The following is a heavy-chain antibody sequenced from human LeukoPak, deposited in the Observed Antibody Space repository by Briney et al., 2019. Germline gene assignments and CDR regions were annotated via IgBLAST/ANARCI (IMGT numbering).Heavy chain of an antibody. CDR2: ISSSSPYI. V-gene: IGHV3-21*01. Sequence: PGGSLRLSCAASGFTFSDYSMNWVRQAPGKGLEWVASISSSSPYIYYTDSVKGRFTISRDNAKNSLYLQMNSLRAEDTAVYYCARDFHRYSSSWDDAFDIWGQGTMVTVSS. CDR1: GFTFSDYS. J-gene: IGHJ3*02. D-gene: IGHD6-13*01. CDR3: ARDFHRYSSSWDDAFDI.